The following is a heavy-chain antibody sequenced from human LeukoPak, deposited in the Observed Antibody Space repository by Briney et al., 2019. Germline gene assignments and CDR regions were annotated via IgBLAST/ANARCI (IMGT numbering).Heavy chain of an antibody. V-gene: IGHV3-23*01. CDR1: GFTFSSYG. Sequence: GGTLRLSCAASGFTFSSYGMSWVRQAPGKGLEWVSAISGSGGSTYYADSVKGRFTISRDNSKNTLYLQMNSLRAEDTAVYYCARADSARAFDIWGQGTMVTVSS. CDR3: ARADSARAFDI. CDR2: ISGSGGST. J-gene: IGHJ3*02. D-gene: IGHD3-10*01.